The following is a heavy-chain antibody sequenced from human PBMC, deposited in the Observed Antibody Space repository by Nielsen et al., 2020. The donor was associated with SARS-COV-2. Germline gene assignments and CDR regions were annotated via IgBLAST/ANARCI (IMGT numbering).Heavy chain of an antibody. Sequence: GESLKISCAASGFTFDDYGMSWVRQAPGKGLEWVSGINWNGGSTGYADSVKGRFTISRDNAKNSLYLQMSSLRAEDTALYHCARVLPPFNWFDPWGQGTLVTVSS. D-gene: IGHD1-14*01. J-gene: IGHJ5*02. CDR1: GFTFDDYG. V-gene: IGHV3-20*01. CDR2: INWNGGST. CDR3: ARVLPPFNWFDP.